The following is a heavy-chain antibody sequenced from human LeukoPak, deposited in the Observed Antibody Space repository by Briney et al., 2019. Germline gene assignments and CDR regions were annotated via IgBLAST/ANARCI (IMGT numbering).Heavy chain of an antibody. V-gene: IGHV3-7*01. Sequence: GGSLRLSCAASGFTFSNYWMTWVRQAPGQGLERVANIKHDGSEKYYVDSVKGRFTISRDNSKNTLYLQMNSLRAEDTAVYYCAKDATVTAYFDYWGQGTLVTVSS. CDR1: GFTFSNYW. D-gene: IGHD4-17*01. J-gene: IGHJ4*02. CDR2: IKHDGSEK. CDR3: AKDATVTAYFDY.